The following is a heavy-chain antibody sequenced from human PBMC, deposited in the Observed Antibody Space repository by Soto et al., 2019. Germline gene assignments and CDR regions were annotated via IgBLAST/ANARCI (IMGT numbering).Heavy chain of an antibody. CDR1: GFTFSNAW. J-gene: IGHJ3*02. CDR2: IKSKTDGGTT. Sequence: GSLRLSCAASGFTFSNAWMSWVRQAPGKGLEWVGRIKSKTDGGTTDYAAPVKGRFTISRDDSKNTLYLQMNSLKTEDTAVYYCTTDTTVTLPDDAFDIWGQGTMVTVSS. CDR3: TTDTTVTLPDDAFDI. D-gene: IGHD4-17*01. V-gene: IGHV3-15*01.